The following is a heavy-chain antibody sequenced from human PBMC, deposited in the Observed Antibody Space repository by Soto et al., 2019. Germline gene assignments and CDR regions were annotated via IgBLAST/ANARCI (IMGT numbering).Heavy chain of an antibody. Sequence: QLQLQESGSGLVKPSQTLSLTCAVSGGSISSGGYSWSWIRQPPGKGLEWIGYNYHSGSTYYNPSIKSRVTISVDRPKNQFSLKLSSVTAADTAVYYCARGQGDSSARVGWFDPWGQGTLVTVSS. CDR1: GGSISSGGYS. J-gene: IGHJ5*02. D-gene: IGHD3-22*01. CDR3: ARGQGDSSARVGWFDP. CDR2: NYHSGST. V-gene: IGHV4-30-2*01.